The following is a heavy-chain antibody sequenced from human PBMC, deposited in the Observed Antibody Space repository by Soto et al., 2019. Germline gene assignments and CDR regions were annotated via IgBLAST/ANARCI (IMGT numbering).Heavy chain of an antibody. CDR3: ARDQCSSTSCPESYYYGMDV. CDR2: ISSSGSTI. J-gene: IGHJ6*02. D-gene: IGHD2-2*01. V-gene: IGHV3-48*03. Sequence: GGSLRLSCAASGFTFSSYEMNWVRQAPGKGLEWVSYISSSGSTIYYADSVKGRFTISRDNAKNSLYLQMNSLRAEDTAVYYCARDQCSSTSCPESYYYGMDVWGQGTKVTVYS. CDR1: GFTFSSYE.